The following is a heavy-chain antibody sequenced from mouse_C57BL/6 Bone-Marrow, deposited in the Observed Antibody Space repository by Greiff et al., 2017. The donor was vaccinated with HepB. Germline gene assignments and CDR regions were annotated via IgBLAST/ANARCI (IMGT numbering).Heavy chain of an antibody. CDR3: ARDFLITTVVASFDY. D-gene: IGHD1-1*01. CDR1: GFTFSSYA. CDR2: ISDGGSYT. V-gene: IGHV5-4*01. J-gene: IGHJ2*01. Sequence: EVKLVESGGGLVKPGGSLKLSCAASGFTFSSYAMSWVRQTPEKRLEWVATISDGGSYTYYPDNVKGRFTISRDNAKNNLYLQMSHLKSEDTAMYYCARDFLITTVVASFDYWGQGTTLTVSS.